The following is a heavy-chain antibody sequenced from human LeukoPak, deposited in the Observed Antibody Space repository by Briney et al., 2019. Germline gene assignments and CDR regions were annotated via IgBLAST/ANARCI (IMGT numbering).Heavy chain of an antibody. D-gene: IGHD6-19*01. CDR3: AKGLFGSVAGTFDY. J-gene: IGHJ4*02. Sequence: PGGSLRLSCAASGFTFSSYAMSWVRQAPGKGLEWVSAISGSGGSTYYADSVKGRFTISGDNSKNTLYLQMNSLRAEDTAVYYCAKGLFGSVAGTFDYWGQGTLVTVSS. CDR2: ISGSGGST. V-gene: IGHV3-23*01. CDR1: GFTFSSYA.